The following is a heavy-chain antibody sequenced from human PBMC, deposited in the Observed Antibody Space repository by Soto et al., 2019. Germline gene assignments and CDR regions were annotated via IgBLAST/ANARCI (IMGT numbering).Heavy chain of an antibody. D-gene: IGHD5-12*01. CDR2: INPSGGST. Sequence: ASVKVSCKASGYTFTSYYMHWVRQAPGQGLEWMGIINPSGGSTSYAQKFQGRVTMTRDTSTSTVYMELGSLRPEDTAVYYCARVGGGYSGYDPMDYYYYGMDVWGQGTTVTVSS. CDR3: ARVGGGYSGYDPMDYYYYGMDV. J-gene: IGHJ6*02. CDR1: GYTFTSYY. V-gene: IGHV1-46*01.